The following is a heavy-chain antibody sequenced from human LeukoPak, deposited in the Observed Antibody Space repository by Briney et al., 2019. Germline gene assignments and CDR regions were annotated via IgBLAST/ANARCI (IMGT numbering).Heavy chain of an antibody. Sequence: SGGSLRLSCAASGFTFSSYEMHWVRQAPGKGLEWVSYISSSGSTMYYADSVKGRFTISRDNAKNSLYLQMSSLRAEDTAVYSCATLRPRQQLVVDHWGQGTLVTVSS. J-gene: IGHJ4*02. CDR1: GFTFSSYE. CDR2: ISSSGSTM. V-gene: IGHV3-48*03. CDR3: ATLRPRQQLVVDH. D-gene: IGHD6-13*01.